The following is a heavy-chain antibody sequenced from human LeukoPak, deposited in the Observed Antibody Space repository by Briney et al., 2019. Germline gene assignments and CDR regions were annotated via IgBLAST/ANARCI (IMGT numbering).Heavy chain of an antibody. V-gene: IGHV3-7*01. CDR2: IRQDGSEK. CDR3: ARGLRDRYGMDV. J-gene: IGHJ6*02. Sequence: GGSLRLSCAASGFTFSSYGMHWVRQAPGKGLEWVANIRQDGSEKYYVDSVKGRFTISRDNAKNSLYLQMNSLRAEDTAMYYCARGLRDRYGMDVWGQGTTVTVSS. CDR1: GFTFSSYG.